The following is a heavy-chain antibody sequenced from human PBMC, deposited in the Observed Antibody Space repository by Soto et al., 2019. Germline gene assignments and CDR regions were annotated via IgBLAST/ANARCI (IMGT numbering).Heavy chain of an antibody. Sequence: SETLSLTCTVSGDSISSSYWSWIRQSPGKGLEWIGYIYYSGGTNYNPSFKSRVTISIDTSKQHFSLKLSSVTAADKAVYYCARQHGSGWSGYFAYWGQGILVTVSS. V-gene: IGHV4-59*08. J-gene: IGHJ4*02. CDR1: GDSISSSY. CDR3: ARQHGSGWSGYFAY. CDR2: IYYSGGT. D-gene: IGHD6-19*01.